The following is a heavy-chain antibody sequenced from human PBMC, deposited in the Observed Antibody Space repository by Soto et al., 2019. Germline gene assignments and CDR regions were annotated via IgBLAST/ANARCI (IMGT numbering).Heavy chain of an antibody. D-gene: IGHD3-3*01. CDR1: GFSLSTSGAA. J-gene: IGHJ5*02. Sequence: QITLKESGPTLVKPTQTLTLTCTFSGFSLSTSGAAVGWIRQPPGRALEWLALIYWDGDRRYNPSLQSRLTIDKDTSRNQVALTLTSVDPADTATYYCAHRATMTIFGLIIDNGVWFDPWVQGTLVIVSS. V-gene: IGHV2-5*02. CDR3: AHRATMTIFGLIIDNGVWFDP. CDR2: IYWDGDR.